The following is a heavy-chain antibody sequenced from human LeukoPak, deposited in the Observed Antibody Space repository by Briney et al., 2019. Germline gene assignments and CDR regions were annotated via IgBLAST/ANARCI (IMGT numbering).Heavy chain of an antibody. J-gene: IGHJ4*02. CDR1: GFTVSNNY. D-gene: IGHD3-10*01. Sequence: GGSLRLSCAASGFTVSNNYMNWVRQAPGKGLEWVSVIYSGGSTFYADSVKGRFTISRDNSKNTLYLQMNSLRAEDTAVYYCARDPYNSGSSYFDYWGQGTLVTVSS. CDR3: ARDPYNSGSSYFDY. V-gene: IGHV3-53*01. CDR2: IYSGGST.